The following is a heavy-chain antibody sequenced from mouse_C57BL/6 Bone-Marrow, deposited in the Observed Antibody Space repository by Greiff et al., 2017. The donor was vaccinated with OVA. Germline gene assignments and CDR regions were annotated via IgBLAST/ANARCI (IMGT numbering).Heavy chain of an antibody. D-gene: IGHD2-5*01. V-gene: IGHV1-39*01. CDR3: ARSHYSNYFYAMDY. CDR2: INPNYGTT. CDR1: GYSFTDYN. Sequence: EVKLMESGPELVKPGASVKISCKASGYSFTDYNMNWVKQSNGKSLEWIGVINPNYGTTSYNQKFKGKATLTVDQSSSTAYMQLNSLTSEDSAVYYCARSHYSNYFYAMDYWGQGTSVTVSS. J-gene: IGHJ4*01.